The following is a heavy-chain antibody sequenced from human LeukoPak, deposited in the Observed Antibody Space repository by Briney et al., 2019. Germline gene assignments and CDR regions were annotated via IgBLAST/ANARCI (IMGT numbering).Heavy chain of an antibody. V-gene: IGHV1-3*01. Sequence: GAPVKVSCKASGYTFTSYAIHWVRQAPGQRLEWMGWVNAGNDNTKYSQKFQGRVTITRDTSASTAYMGLSSLRSEDTAVYYCARVGYSGYDSRPVFDHWGQGTLVTVSS. J-gene: IGHJ4*02. D-gene: IGHD5-12*01. CDR2: VNAGNDNT. CDR1: GYTFTSYA. CDR3: ARVGYSGYDSRPVFDH.